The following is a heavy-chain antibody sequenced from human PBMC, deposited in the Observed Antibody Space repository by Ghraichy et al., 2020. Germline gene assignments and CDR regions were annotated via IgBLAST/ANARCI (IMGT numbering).Heavy chain of an antibody. CDR2: IYSGGST. Sequence: GESLNISCAASGFTVSSNYMSWVRQAPGKGLEWVSVIYSGGSTYYADSVKGRFTISRDNSKNTLYLQMNSLRAEDTAVYYCARVRDSSGYYFDYWGQGTLVTVSS. D-gene: IGHD3-22*01. V-gene: IGHV3-53*01. CDR1: GFTVSSNY. J-gene: IGHJ4*02. CDR3: ARVRDSSGYYFDY.